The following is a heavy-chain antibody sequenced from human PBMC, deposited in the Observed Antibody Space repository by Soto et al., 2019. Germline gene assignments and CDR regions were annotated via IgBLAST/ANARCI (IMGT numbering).Heavy chain of an antibody. CDR2: ISGSGGST. V-gene: IGHV3-23*01. D-gene: IGHD3-10*01. CDR1: GFTFSSYA. J-gene: IGHJ5*02. Sequence: PGGSLRLSCAASGFTFSSYAMSWVRQAPGKGLEWVSAISGSGGSTYYADSVKGRFTISRDNSKNTLYLQMNSLRAEDTAVYYCAKDYYGSGSYGPTVNWFDPWGQGTLVTVSS. CDR3: AKDYYGSGSYGPTVNWFDP.